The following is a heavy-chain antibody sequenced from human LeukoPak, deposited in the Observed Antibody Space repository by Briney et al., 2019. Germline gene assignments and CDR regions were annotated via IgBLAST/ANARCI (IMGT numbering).Heavy chain of an antibody. Sequence: PGGSLRLSCAASGFTFSTYEMNWVRQAPGKGLEWVSYISSSGSTIYYADSVKGRLTISRDNAKNSLYLQMNSLRAEDMALYYCAREGYNYPYYYYGMDVWGQGTTVTVSS. D-gene: IGHD5-18*01. CDR1: GFTFSTYE. CDR2: ISSSGSTI. V-gene: IGHV3-48*03. J-gene: IGHJ6*02. CDR3: AREGYNYPYYYYGMDV.